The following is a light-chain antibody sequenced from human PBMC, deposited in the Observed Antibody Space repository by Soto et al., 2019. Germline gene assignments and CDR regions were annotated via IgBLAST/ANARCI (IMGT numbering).Light chain of an antibody. CDR3: QQDYKFPWT. CDR2: GAS. Sequence: DIVMTQSPATLSLSPGEGATLSCRASQSVGSYLSWYQQKPGQAPRLLIYGASTRATGIPPRFSGSGSGTDFTLTISSLQPEDFAVYYCQQDYKFPWTFGQGTKVDI. CDR1: QSVGSY. J-gene: IGKJ1*01. V-gene: IGKV3D-7*01.